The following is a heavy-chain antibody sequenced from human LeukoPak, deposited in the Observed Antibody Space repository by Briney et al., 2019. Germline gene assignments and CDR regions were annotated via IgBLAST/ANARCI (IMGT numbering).Heavy chain of an antibody. CDR1: GVTFSSYA. J-gene: IGHJ4*02. D-gene: IGHD2-21*01. V-gene: IGHV3-30*04. Sequence: GGSLRLSCAASGVTFSSYAMHWVRQAPGKGLEWVAVVSYDGSNKYYADSVKGRLTISRDNSKNTLYLQMNSLRAEDTAVYYCARDPLGDSTYYFDYWGQGTLVTVSS. CDR3: ARDPLGDSTYYFDY. CDR2: VSYDGSNK.